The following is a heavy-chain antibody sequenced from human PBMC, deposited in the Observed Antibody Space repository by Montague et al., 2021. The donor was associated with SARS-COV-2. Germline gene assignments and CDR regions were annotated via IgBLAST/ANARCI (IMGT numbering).Heavy chain of an antibody. J-gene: IGHJ4*02. CDR2: IYYSGST. V-gene: IGHV4-59*01. D-gene: IGHD3-10*01. Sequence: SETLSLTCTVSDGSISSNYWNWIRQPPGRGLEWIGYIYYSGSTNYNPSLESRVTISADTSKNHFSLKLRSVTAADTAVYYCAREISGPDYFDYWGQGTLVPVSP. CDR3: AREISGPDYFDY. CDR1: DGSISSNY.